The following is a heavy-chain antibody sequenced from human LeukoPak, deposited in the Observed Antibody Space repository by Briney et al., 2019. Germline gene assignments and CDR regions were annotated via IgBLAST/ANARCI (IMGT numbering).Heavy chain of an antibody. V-gene: IGHV1-18*01. D-gene: IGHD3-16*01. CDR3: ARDLGIGRFDP. Sequence: ASVKVSCKTSGYTFTSSGISWVRQAPGQGLEWMGWISAYNGNTDSAQKLQDRVTMTTDTSTSIAYMELRSLRSDDTAVYYCARDLGIGRFDPWGQGTLVTVSS. J-gene: IGHJ5*02. CDR1: GYTFTSSG. CDR2: ISAYNGNT.